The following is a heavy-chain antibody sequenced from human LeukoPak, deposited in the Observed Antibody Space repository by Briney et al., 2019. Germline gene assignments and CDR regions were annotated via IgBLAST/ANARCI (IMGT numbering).Heavy chain of an antibody. D-gene: IGHD6-19*01. CDR1: GASITSYY. J-gene: IGHJ4*02. CDR3: ARFGSGWWYNDY. Sequence: SETLSLTCAVSGASITSYYWTWIRQPPGKGLEWIGYIYHTGNIKYNPSLNSRVTISIDTSKNQFSLKLSSVTAADTAVYYCARFGSGWWYNDYWGQGTLVTVSS. V-gene: IGHV4-59*01. CDR2: IYHTGNI.